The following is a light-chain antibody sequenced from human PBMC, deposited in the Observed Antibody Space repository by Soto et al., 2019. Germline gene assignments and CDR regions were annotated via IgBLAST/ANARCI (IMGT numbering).Light chain of an antibody. Sequence: DIQMTQTPSSLSASVGARVTITCRASQAIGRYLNWYQQKPGKAPELLIYAASSLQSGVPSRFSGSGSGTDFTLTISSLQPEDFATYYCQQSYSTLYTFGQGTKVEIK. CDR1: QAIGRY. CDR3: QQSYSTLYT. V-gene: IGKV1-39*01. CDR2: AAS. J-gene: IGKJ2*01.